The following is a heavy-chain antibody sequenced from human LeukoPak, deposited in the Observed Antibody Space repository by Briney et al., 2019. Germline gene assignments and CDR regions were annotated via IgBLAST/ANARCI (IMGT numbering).Heavy chain of an antibody. CDR2: IYYSGST. J-gene: IGHJ5*02. CDR3: ARCGWFGELFPSTPHNWFDP. CDR1: GGSVSSGSYY. Sequence: PSETLSLTCTVSGGSVSSGSYYWSWIRQPPGKGLEWIGYIYYSGSTNYNPSLKSRVTISVDTSKNQFSLKLSSVTAAGTAVYYCARCGWFGELFPSTPHNWFDPWGQGTLVMVSS. D-gene: IGHD3-10*01. V-gene: IGHV4-61*01.